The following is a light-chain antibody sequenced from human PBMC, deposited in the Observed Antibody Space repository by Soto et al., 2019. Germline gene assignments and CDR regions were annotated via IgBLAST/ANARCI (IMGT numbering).Light chain of an antibody. J-gene: IGKJ5*01. V-gene: IGKV1-12*01. CDR2: AAS. Sequence: DVEMTQSPSSVSASVGDRVTITCRASRDVNSWLAWYQVKPPKAPKLLIPAASTLQSGVPSRFSGSESGTEFTLTITSLQPEDSATYFCQQSNSCPITFGQGTRLEIK. CDR1: RDVNSW. CDR3: QQSNSCPIT.